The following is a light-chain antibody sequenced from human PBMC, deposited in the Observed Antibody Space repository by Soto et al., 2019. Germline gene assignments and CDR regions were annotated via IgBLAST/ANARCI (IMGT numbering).Light chain of an antibody. CDR1: QNINRK. V-gene: IGKV3-15*01. J-gene: IGKJ4*01. Sequence: EIVMTQSPATLSVSPGERATLSCRASQNINRKLARYQQKPGQAPRLLISGASTRATGIPARFSGSGSGTEFTLTISSLQSEDFAVYYCQQYYDYPPLIFGGGTKVEIK. CDR3: QQYYDYPPLI. CDR2: GAS.